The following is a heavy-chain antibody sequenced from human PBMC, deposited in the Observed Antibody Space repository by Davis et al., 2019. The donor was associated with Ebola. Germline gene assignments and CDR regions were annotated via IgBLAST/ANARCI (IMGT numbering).Heavy chain of an antibody. V-gene: IGHV1-2*02. J-gene: IGHJ4*02. CDR2: ISPNGGDT. CDR3: AREDCSDGRAGRCHQNFDY. CDR1: RFTLTYYY. D-gene: IGHD2-8*01. Sequence: ASVKVSCKAFRFTLTYYYMHWVRQRPGQGLEYVGWISPNGGDTRYAQTFQGRVTMTRDTAIRTTYMELSGLTSDDTAVYYCAREDCSDGRAGRCHQNFDYWGQGTLVTVSS.